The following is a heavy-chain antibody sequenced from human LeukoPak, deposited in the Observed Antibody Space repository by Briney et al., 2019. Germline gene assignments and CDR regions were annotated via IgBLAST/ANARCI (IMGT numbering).Heavy chain of an antibody. D-gene: IGHD3-22*01. CDR1: GGSISSSGYY. J-gene: IGHJ4*02. CDR3: ARRSYDGSGYYYVDY. CDR2: ISSGGST. Sequence: SETLPLTCTVSGGSISSSGYYWGWIRQPPGKGLEWIGSISSGGSTHYIPSLKSRVTISVDTPKNQFSLKLSSVTAADTAVYYCARRSYDGSGYYYVDYWGQGTLVTVSS. V-gene: IGHV4-39*01.